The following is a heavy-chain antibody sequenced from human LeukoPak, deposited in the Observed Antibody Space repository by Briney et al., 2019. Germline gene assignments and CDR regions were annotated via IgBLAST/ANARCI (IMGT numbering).Heavy chain of an antibody. Sequence: ASVKVSCKASGYTFTSYDINWVRQATGQGLEWMGWMNPNSGNTGYAQKFQGRVTMTRNTSISTAYMELSSLRSEDTAVYYCARGPSVVATISWFDPWGQGTLVTVPS. CDR1: GYTFTSYD. CDR2: MNPNSGNT. V-gene: IGHV1-8*01. J-gene: IGHJ5*02. CDR3: ARGPSVVATISWFDP. D-gene: IGHD5-12*01.